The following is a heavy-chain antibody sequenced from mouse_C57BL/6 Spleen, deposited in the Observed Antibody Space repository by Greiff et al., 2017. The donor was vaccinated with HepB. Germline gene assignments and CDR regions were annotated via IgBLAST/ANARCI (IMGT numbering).Heavy chain of an antibody. V-gene: IGHV5-17*01. CDR1: GFTFSDYG. J-gene: IGHJ4*01. D-gene: IGHD3-1*01. CDR2: ISSGSSTI. CDR3: ARSQLFYAMDY. Sequence: EVQRVESGGGLVKPGGSLKLSCAASGFTFSDYGMHWVRQAPEKGLEWVAYISSGSSTIYYADTVKGRFTISRDNAKNTLFLQMTSLRSEDTAMYYCARSQLFYAMDYWGQGTSVTVSS.